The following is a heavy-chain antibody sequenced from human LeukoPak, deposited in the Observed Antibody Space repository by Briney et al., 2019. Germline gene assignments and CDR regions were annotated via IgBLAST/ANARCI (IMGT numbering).Heavy chain of an antibody. D-gene: IGHD3-10*01. CDR2: ISGSGDST. Sequence: GGSLRLSCAASGFTSSSYAMRWVRQAPGKGLEWVSAISGSGDSTYYADSVKGRFTISRDNSKNTLYLQMNSLRAEDTAVYYCAKDHSYGSGSLPLPDYWGQGTLVTVSS. CDR1: GFTSSSYA. J-gene: IGHJ4*02. V-gene: IGHV3-23*01. CDR3: AKDHSYGSGSLPLPDY.